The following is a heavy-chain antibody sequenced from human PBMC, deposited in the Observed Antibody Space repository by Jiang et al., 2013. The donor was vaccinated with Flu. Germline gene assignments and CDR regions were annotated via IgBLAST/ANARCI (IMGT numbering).Heavy chain of an antibody. J-gene: IGHJ6*02. CDR2: INPSGRST. CDR3: STSAFDWGYGLDV. V-gene: IGHV1-46*03. D-gene: IGHD3-9*01. Sequence: VQLVESGAEVKKPGASVKVSCKASGDTFASYYVHWVRQAPGQGLEWMGIINPSGRSTTYAQKFQGRVTMARDTSTSTVYMELSSLRSDDTAVYYCSTSAFDWGYGLDVRGQGTTVTVSS. CDR1: GDTFASYY.